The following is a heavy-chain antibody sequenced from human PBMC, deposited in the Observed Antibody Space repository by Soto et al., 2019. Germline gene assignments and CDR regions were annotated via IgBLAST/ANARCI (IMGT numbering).Heavy chain of an antibody. J-gene: IGHJ4*02. V-gene: IGHV3-30-3*01. CDR3: AREVVTTEWYFDN. Sequence: QVQLMESGGGVVQPGGSLRLSFVTSGFTFSSHSMHCFRQAPGKGLEWVAVTSANDGTKFYTDSVKGRFTVSRDNSKNTLYLQMNSLRVEDTAVYYCAREVVTTEWYFDNWGQGILVIVSS. D-gene: IGHD1-1*01. CDR1: GFTFSSHS. CDR2: TSANDGTK.